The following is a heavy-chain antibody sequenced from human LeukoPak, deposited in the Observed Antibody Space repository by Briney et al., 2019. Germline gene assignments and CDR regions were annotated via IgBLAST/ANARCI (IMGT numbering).Heavy chain of an antibody. D-gene: IGHD2-15*01. J-gene: IGHJ4*02. Sequence: GGSLRLSCAASGFTFGSYAMYWVRQAPGKGLEWVAVISYDGSDKFYADSVKGRFTISRDSSKNTLYLQMNSLRAEDTAVYYCATRVGSIPYWGQGTLVTVSS. V-gene: IGHV3-30*04. CDR2: ISYDGSDK. CDR1: GFTFGSYA. CDR3: ATRVGSIPY.